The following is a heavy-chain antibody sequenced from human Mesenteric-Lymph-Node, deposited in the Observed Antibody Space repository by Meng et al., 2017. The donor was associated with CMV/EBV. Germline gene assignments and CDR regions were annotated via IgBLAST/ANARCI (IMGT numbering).Heavy chain of an antibody. V-gene: IGHV1-8*01. CDR3: ARGSGYSSFYYYYGMDV. Sequence: ASVKVSCKASGYTFTSYDINWVRQATGQGLEWMGWMNPNSGNTGYAQKFQGRVTMTRNTSISTAYMELSSLRSEDTAVYYCARGSGYSSFYYYYGMDVWGQGTTVTVSS. CDR2: MNPNSGNT. CDR1: GYTFTSYD. D-gene: IGHD6-13*01. J-gene: IGHJ6*02.